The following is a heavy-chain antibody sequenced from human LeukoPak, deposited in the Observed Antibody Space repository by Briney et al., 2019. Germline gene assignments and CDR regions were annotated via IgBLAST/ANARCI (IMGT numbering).Heavy chain of an antibody. CDR1: GFTFSSYA. CDR2: IGCDGGST. J-gene: IGHJ4*02. V-gene: IGHV3-23*01. Sequence: TGGSLRLSCAASGFTFSSYAMTWVRQAPGKGLEWVSPIGCDGGSTYYADSVKGRFTISRDNSKNTLYLHMNSLRAEDTAIYYCARDSAAYSSSYFAYWGQGTLVTVSS. D-gene: IGHD6-13*01. CDR3: ARDSAAYSSSYFAY.